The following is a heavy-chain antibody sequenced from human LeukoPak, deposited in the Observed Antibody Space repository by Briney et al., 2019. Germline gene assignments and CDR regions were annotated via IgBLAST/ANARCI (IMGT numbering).Heavy chain of an antibody. CDR1: GFTFSSYA. Sequence: GGSLRLSCEASGFTFSSYAMSWVRQAPGKGLEWVSTISGSGGSTYYADSVKGRFTISRDNSKNTLSLQMNSLRAEDTALFYCAENLHPPSQWLMFSYYYMDVWGKGTTVTVS. CDR2: ISGSGGST. D-gene: IGHD5-12*01. V-gene: IGHV3-23*01. CDR3: AENLHPPSQWLMFSYYYMDV. J-gene: IGHJ6*03.